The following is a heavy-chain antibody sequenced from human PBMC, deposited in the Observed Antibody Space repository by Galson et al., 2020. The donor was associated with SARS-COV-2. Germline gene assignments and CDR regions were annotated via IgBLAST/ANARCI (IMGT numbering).Heavy chain of an antibody. CDR1: GFTFRSYT. CDR2: ISSGSSTI. V-gene: IGHV3-48*02. Sequence: GGSLRLSCAASGFTFRSYTMNWVRQAPGKGLEWVSYISSGSSTIYYADSVKGRFTVSRDNAKNSLYLQMNSLRDEDTAVYYCARPSYDSDRYFELWGRGTLVTVSS. D-gene: IGHD3-22*01. CDR3: ARPSYDSDRYFEL. J-gene: IGHJ2*01.